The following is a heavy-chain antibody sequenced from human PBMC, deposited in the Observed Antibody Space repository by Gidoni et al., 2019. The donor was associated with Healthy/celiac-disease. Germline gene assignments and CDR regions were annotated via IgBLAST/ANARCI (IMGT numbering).Heavy chain of an antibody. CDR3: AKNPEVFWSGYYNSNWFDP. V-gene: IGHV3-23*01. CDR2: ISGSGGST. Sequence: EVQLLESGGCLVQPGGSLRLSCAASGFTFSSYAMSWVRQAPGKGLEWVSAISGSGGSTYYADSVKGRFNISRDKSKNTLYLQMNSLRAEDTAVYYCAKNPEVFWSGYYNSNWFDPWGQGTLVTVSS. J-gene: IGHJ5*02. D-gene: IGHD3-3*01. CDR1: GFTFSSYA.